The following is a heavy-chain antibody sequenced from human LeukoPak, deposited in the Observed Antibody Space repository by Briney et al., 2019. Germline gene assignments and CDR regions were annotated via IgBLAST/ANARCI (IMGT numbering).Heavy chain of an antibody. V-gene: IGHV3-21*01. CDR3: MSYAGRSDDY. CDR1: GFTFSHYS. J-gene: IGHJ4*02. D-gene: IGHD3-16*01. Sequence: PGGSLRLSCAASGFTFSHYSMNWVRQAPGKGLEWVSSISSSSSYINYADSVKGRFTISRDNAKNSLHLQMNSLRAEDTAVYYCMSYAGRSDDYWGQGTLVTVSS. CDR2: ISSSSSYI.